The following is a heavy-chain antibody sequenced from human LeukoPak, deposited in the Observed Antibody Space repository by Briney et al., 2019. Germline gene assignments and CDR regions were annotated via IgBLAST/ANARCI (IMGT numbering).Heavy chain of an antibody. D-gene: IGHD4-17*01. V-gene: IGHV4-31*03. CDR3: ARDGGTVTHFDY. CDR1: GGSISSSGYY. CDR2: IYYNGNT. J-gene: IGHJ4*02. Sequence: SQTLSLTCTVSGGSISSSGYYWSWIRQRPGKGLEWVGYIYYNGNTYYNPSLNSRIAISVDTSENQFSLRLTSVTAADTAVYYCARDGGTVTHFDYWGQGTLVTVSS.